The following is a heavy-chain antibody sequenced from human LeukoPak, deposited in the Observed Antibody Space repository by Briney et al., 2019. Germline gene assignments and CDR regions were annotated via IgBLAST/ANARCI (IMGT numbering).Heavy chain of an antibody. D-gene: IGHD1-26*01. J-gene: IGHJ4*02. V-gene: IGHV3-30*02. CDR2: IRCDGSNK. CDR3: AKFGSFRGSYSAGY. Sequence: GGSLRLSCAASGFTFSSYGMHWVRQAPGKGLEWVAFIRCDGSNKYYADSVKGRFTISRDNSKNTLYLQMNSLRAEDTAVYYCAKFGSFRGSYSAGYWGQGTLVTVSS. CDR1: GFTFSSYG.